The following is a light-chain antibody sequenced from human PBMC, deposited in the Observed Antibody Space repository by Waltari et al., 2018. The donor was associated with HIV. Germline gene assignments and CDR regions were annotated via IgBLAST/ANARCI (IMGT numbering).Light chain of an antibody. J-gene: IGKJ2*01. CDR2: EAW. Sequence: DIQMTQTPTAMSASVGDTITITCRANESLSPWFTWFQHTTGLAWFRQRPGMAPQLLIYEAWTLHDRGPLNFVGGVSGTEFFPTNPSMQAYDFSTYYCQQYNSFPITFGQGTRVEI. CDR1: ESLSPW. CDR3: QQYNSFPIT. V-gene: IGKV1-5*01.